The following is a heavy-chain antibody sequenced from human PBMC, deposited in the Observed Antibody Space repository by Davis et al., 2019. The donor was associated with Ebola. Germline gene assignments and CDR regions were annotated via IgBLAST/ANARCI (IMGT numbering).Heavy chain of an antibody. CDR2: ISGSGGSR. CDR1: GFPFSTYA. J-gene: IGHJ4*02. D-gene: IGHD2/OR15-2a*01. Sequence: GESLKISCATSGFPFSTYAMYWVRQAPGRGLEWVAGISGSGGSRNYADSVKGRFTISRDNSKNILYLEMNSVRAEDTAIYYCVKDFTLSVWGQGTLVTVSS. CDR3: VKDFTLSV. V-gene: IGHV3-23*01.